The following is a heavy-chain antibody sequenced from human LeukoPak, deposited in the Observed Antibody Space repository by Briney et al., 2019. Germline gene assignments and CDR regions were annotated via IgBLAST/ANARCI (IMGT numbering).Heavy chain of an antibody. D-gene: IGHD3-3*01. CDR1: GYTFTGYY. CDR2: ITPNSGGT. J-gene: IGHJ5*02. Sequence: ASVKVSCKASGYTFTGYYMHWVRQAPGQGLEWMGWITPNSGGTNYAQKFQGRVTMTRDTSISTAYMELSRLRSDDTAVYYCARAGGTITIFGVVTVYNWFDPWGREPWSPSPQ. CDR3: ARAGGTITIFGVVTVYNWFDP. V-gene: IGHV1-2*02.